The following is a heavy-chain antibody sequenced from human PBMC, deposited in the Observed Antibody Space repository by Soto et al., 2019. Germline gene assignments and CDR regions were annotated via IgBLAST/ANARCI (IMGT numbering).Heavy chain of an antibody. D-gene: IGHD6-13*01. CDR2: ISAYNGNT. CDR3: ARGGKSGPVFLDYYYYGMDV. Sequence: ASVKVSCKASGYTFTSYVISWVRQAPGQGLEWMGWISAYNGNTNYAQKLQGRVTMTTDRSTSTAYMELRSLRSDDTAVYYCARGGKSGPVFLDYYYYGMDVWRQGTTVTVS. CDR1: GYTFTSYV. J-gene: IGHJ6*02. V-gene: IGHV1-18*01.